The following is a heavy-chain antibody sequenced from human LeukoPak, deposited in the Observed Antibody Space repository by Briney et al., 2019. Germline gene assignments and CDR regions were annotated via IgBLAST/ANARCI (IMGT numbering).Heavy chain of an antibody. J-gene: IGHJ4*02. CDR1: GFIFGDYI. V-gene: IGHV3-49*03. CDR3: TRDRGIQLEPFDY. CDR2: IRSQAYGGTT. Sequence: PGGSLRLSCTSSGFIFGDYIMNWFRQAPGKGLEWVGLIRSQAYGGTTEYAASLKGRFAISRDDSKSIAYLQMTSLKTEDTAVYYCTRDRGIQLEPFDYWGRGTLVTVSS. D-gene: IGHD1-1*01.